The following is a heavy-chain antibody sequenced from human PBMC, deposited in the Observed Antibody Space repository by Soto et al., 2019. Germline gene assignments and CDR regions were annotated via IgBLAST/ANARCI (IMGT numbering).Heavy chain of an antibody. D-gene: IGHD3-9*01. J-gene: IGHJ6*04. Sequence: PWGTLRLSCAVSGCTFSNAWMSWVRQAPGKGLEWVGRIKSKTDGGATDYAAPVKGRFTISRDDSKNTLYLQMNSLKTEDTAVYYCLTGLPVRSRYGMDVWGKGTAVTVSS. CDR1: GCTFSNAW. CDR3: LTGLPVRSRYGMDV. V-gene: IGHV3-15*01. CDR2: IKSKTDGGAT.